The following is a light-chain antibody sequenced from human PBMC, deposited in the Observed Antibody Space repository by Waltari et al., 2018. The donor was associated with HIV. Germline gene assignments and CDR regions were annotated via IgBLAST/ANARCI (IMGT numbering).Light chain of an antibody. Sequence: DIVMTQSPDSLAVSLGERATINCKSSQSVLYSSNHKNYLAWYQQKPGQPPKLLIYWASTRESVVPDRFSGSGSGTDFTLTVSSLQAEDVAVYYCQQYYSTPYTFGQGTKLEIK. CDR1: QSVLYSSNHKNY. CDR2: WAS. V-gene: IGKV4-1*01. J-gene: IGKJ2*01. CDR3: QQYYSTPYT.